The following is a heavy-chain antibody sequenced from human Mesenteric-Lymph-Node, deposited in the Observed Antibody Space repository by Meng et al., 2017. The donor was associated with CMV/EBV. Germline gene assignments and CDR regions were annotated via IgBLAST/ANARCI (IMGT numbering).Heavy chain of an antibody. V-gene: IGHV4-59*01. D-gene: IGHD6-19*01. CDR1: GGSISSYY. CDR2: IYHTGTT. J-gene: IGHJ4*02. CDR3: ARGRSAYSSGWYTYFFDY. Sequence: SETLSLTCTVSGGSISSYYWNWIRQPPGKGLEWIGYIYHTGTTNFNPSLKSRVTISIDTSKNKFSLKLSSVTAADTAVYYCARGRSAYSSGWYTYFFDYWGPGTLVTVSS.